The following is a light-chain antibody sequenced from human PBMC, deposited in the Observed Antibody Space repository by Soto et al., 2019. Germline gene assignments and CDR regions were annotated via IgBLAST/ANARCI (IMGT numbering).Light chain of an antibody. CDR2: GNN. Sequence: QSVLTQPPSVSGAPGQGVTISCTGSSSSIGAGYDVHWYQHLRGTAPKLLIYGNNNRPSGVPDRFSGSKSGTSASLAITGLQAEDEADYYCQSYDTSLSAVVFGGGTKLTVL. V-gene: IGLV1-40*01. CDR3: QSYDTSLSAVV. J-gene: IGLJ2*01. CDR1: SSSIGAGYD.